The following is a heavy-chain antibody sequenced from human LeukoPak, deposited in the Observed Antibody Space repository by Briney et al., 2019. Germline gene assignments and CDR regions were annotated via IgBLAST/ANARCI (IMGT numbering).Heavy chain of an antibody. V-gene: IGHV1-46*01. D-gene: IGHD3-10*01. CDR1: GYTFTSHY. CDR2: INPSGGGT. Sequence: ASVKVSCKASGYTFTSHYMQWVRLAPGQGLEWMGIINPSGGGTRYAQKFQGRVTMTRDTSTSTVYMELSRLRSKDTAVYYCAREGSGSLPHLDHWGQGTLVTVSS. J-gene: IGHJ4*02. CDR3: AREGSGSLPHLDH.